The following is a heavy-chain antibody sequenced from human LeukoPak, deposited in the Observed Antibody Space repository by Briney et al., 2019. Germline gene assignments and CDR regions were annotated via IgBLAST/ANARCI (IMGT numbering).Heavy chain of an antibody. Sequence: GGSLRLSCAASEFTFSSYYMSWVRQAPGKGLEWVSSISSSSTYMFYADSVRGRFTISRDNAKNSLYLQMNSLRAEDTAVYYCAKADYYDFDSWGQGTLLPVSS. CDR1: EFTFSSYY. V-gene: IGHV3-21*01. CDR3: AKADYYDFDS. CDR2: ISSSSTYM. D-gene: IGHD3-10*01. J-gene: IGHJ4*02.